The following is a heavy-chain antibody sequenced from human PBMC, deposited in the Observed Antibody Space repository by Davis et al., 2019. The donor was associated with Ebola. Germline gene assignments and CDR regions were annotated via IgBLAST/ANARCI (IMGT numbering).Heavy chain of an antibody. Sequence: HSQTLSLTCAISGDSGSIAWNWIRQSPSRGLEWLGRTYYSSKWYHDYATSVKSRITINLDTSKNQFSLHLTSVSPEDTAVYYCARGWLRTGLDIWGQGTMVIVSS. CDR3: ARGWLRTGLDI. D-gene: IGHD5-24*01. CDR1: GDSGSIA. V-gene: IGHV6-1*01. CDR2: TYYSSKWYH. J-gene: IGHJ3*02.